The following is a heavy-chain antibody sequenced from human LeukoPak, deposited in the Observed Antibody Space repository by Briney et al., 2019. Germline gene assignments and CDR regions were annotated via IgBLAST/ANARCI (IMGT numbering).Heavy chain of an antibody. D-gene: IGHD4-17*01. V-gene: IGHV4-61*02. CDR3: AREGYGDYSDAFDI. CDR1: GGSISSGCYY. CDR2: IYASGST. Sequence: PSQTLSLTCTVSGGSISSGCYYWSWIRQPAGKGLEWIGRIYASGSTNYNPSLKRRVTISVDTSKNQFSLKLRSVTAADTAVYYCAREGYGDYSDAFDIWGQGTMVTVSS. J-gene: IGHJ3*02.